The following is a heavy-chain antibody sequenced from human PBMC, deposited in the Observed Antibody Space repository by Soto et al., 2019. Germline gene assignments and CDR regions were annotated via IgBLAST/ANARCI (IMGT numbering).Heavy chain of an antibody. CDR3: GRDERSVYYGQINY. J-gene: IGHJ4*02. D-gene: IGHD3-3*01. V-gene: IGHV4-59*01. Sequence: SETLSLTCTVSGGSISSYYWSWIRQPPGKGLEWIGYIYYSGSTNYNPSLKSRVTISVDTSKNQFSLKLSSVTAADTAVYYCGRDERSVYYGQINYGGRETRVTFS. CDR1: GGSISSYY. CDR2: IYYSGST.